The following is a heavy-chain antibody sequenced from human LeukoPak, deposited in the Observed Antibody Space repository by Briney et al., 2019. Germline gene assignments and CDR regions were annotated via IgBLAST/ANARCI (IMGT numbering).Heavy chain of an antibody. V-gene: IGHV2-5*02. Sequence: SGPTLVNPTQTLTLTCTFSGFSLSTRGVGVGWIRQPPAKALEWLALIFWDDDKRYSPSLKSRLTITKDTYKNQVVLTVTNMDPVDTATYYCAHKLRNYYDASGSQFDYWGQGTLVTVSS. CDR2: IFWDDDK. J-gene: IGHJ4*02. CDR1: GFSLSTRGVG. CDR3: AHKLRNYYDASGSQFDY. D-gene: IGHD3-22*01.